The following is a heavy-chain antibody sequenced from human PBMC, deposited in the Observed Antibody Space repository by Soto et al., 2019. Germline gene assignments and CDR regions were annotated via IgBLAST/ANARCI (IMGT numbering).Heavy chain of an antibody. CDR1: GGSISSGDYY. CDR2: IYYSGST. V-gene: IGHV4-30-4*01. D-gene: IGHD6-6*01. Sequence: QVQLQESGPGLVKPSQTLSLTCTVSGGSISSGDYYWSWIRQPPGKGLEWIGYIYYSGSTYYNPSLKSRVTISVDTSKNQFSLKLRSVTAADTAVYYCARDWGYSSSFGFGNWFDPWGQGTLVTVSS. CDR3: ARDWGYSSSFGFGNWFDP. J-gene: IGHJ5*02.